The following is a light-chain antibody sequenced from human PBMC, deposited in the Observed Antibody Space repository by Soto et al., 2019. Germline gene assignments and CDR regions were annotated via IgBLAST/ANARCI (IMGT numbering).Light chain of an antibody. CDR2: AAS. J-gene: IGKJ2*01. CDR3: QQSHGIPYT. Sequence: DIQMTQSPPSLSASVGDRVTITWRASQTISSYLNWYQQKPGKAPKLLIYAASTLQSGVPSRFSGSGSGTDFTLTISSLQPEDFATYYGQQSHGIPYTFGQGTKLESK. V-gene: IGKV1-39*01. CDR1: QTISSY.